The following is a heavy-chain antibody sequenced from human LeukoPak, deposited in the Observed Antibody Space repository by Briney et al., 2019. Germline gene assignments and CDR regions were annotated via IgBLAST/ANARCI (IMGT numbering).Heavy chain of an antibody. CDR1: GGSISSYY. CDR3: ARGKGTTLTNNWFDP. J-gene: IGHJ5*02. V-gene: IGHV4-59*01. Sequence: SETLSLTCTVSGGSISSYYWSWIRQPPGKGLEWIGYIYYSGSTNYNPSLKSRLTISVDTSKNQFSLKLSSVTAADTAVYYCARGKGTTLTNNWFDPWGQGTLVTVSS. CDR2: IYYSGST. D-gene: IGHD4-17*01.